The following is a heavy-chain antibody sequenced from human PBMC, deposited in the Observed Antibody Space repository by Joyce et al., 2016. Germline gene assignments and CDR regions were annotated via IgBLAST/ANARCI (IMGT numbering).Heavy chain of an antibody. J-gene: IGHJ4*02. D-gene: IGHD3-10*01. CDR3: ARHRGDYFDF. V-gene: IGHV3-30*04. CDR2: ISHDGVSKIISYSGSSK. Sequence: QVQLVESGGGVVQPGTSLRLSCAASGFTFTTYAMHWVSQTPGKGLEWVALISHDGVSKIISYSGSSKYYSDSVKGRFTISRDNSKNTLYLQMDSLRTEDTAIYYCARHRGDYFDFWGQGALVTVSS. CDR1: GFTFTTYA.